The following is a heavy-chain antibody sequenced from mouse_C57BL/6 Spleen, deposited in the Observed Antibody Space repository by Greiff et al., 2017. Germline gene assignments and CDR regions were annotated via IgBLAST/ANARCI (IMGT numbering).Heavy chain of an antibody. CDR3: ARHPYYGSSYDAMDY. CDR1: GFPFSSYG. D-gene: IGHD1-1*01. V-gene: IGHV5-6*01. CDR2: ISSGGSYT. Sequence: EVTVVDSAGDLVKPGGSLILSCAASGFPFSSYGMSWVRLTPDKRLVWVATISSGGSYTYSPDSVKGRFTLSRDNAKNTLYLQMSSLKSEDTAMYYCARHPYYGSSYDAMDYWGQGTSGTGSS. J-gene: IGHJ4*01.